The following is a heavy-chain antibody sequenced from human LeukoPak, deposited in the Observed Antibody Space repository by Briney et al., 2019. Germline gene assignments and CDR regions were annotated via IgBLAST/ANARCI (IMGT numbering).Heavy chain of an antibody. J-gene: IGHJ4*02. Sequence: GASVTVSCKASGYTFTGYYMHWVRQAPGQGLEWMGWINPNSGGTNYAQKFQGRVTMTRDTSISTAYMELSRLRSDDTAVYYCAREDDILTGYPDYWGQGTLVTVSS. V-gene: IGHV1-2*02. CDR2: INPNSGGT. CDR1: GYTFTGYY. D-gene: IGHD3-9*01. CDR3: AREDDILTGYPDY.